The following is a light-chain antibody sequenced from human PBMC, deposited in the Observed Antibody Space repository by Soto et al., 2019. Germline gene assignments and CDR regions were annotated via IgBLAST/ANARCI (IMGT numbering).Light chain of an antibody. CDR1: QSVSID. CDR3: QEYYDWLDVT. Sequence: EIVMTQSPATLSVSPGETVTLSCRASQSVSIDLAWYQQKPGQAPRLLISAASTRATGIPARFSGSGSGTEFTLTISSLQSEDFAVYYCQEYYDWLDVTLGQGTKVEI. J-gene: IGKJ1*01. V-gene: IGKV3-15*01. CDR2: AAS.